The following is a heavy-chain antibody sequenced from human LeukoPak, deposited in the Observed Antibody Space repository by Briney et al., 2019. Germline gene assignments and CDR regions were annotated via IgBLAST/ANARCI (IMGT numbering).Heavy chain of an antibody. J-gene: IGHJ4*02. CDR1: GGSISSYY. CDR3: ARAAGGGATDYFDY. CDR2: IYYSGYT. D-gene: IGHD1-26*01. Sequence: SETLSLTCTVSGGSISSYYWSWIRQPPGKGLEWIGYIYYSGYTSYNPSLKSRLTISVDKSKNQFSLKLSSGTAADTAVYFCARAAGGGATDYFDYGGQGTLVTVSS. V-gene: IGHV4-59*01.